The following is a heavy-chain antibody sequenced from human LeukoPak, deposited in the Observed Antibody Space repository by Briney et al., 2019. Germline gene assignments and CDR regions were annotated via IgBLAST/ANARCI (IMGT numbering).Heavy chain of an antibody. Sequence: PGGSLRLSCAASGFTFSSYRMNWVRQAPGKGLEWVSSISSTTSHIYYADSLRGRFTISRDNAKNSLYLQMNSLRAEDTAVYYCARDLLRARYGLDVWGQGTTVTVPS. J-gene: IGHJ6*02. CDR3: ARDLLRARYGLDV. CDR1: GFTFSSYR. V-gene: IGHV3-21*01. CDR2: ISSTTSHI.